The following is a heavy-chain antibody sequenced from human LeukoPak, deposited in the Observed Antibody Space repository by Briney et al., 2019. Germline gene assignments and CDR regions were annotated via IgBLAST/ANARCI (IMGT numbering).Heavy chain of an antibody. D-gene: IGHD1-26*01. J-gene: IGHJ5*02. V-gene: IGHV3-33*06. CDR2: IWYDGSNK. CDR1: GFTFSSYG. Sequence: GRSLRLSCAASGFTFSSYGMHWVRQAPGKGLEWVAVIWYDGSNKYYADSVKGRFTISRDNSKNTLYLQMNSLRAEDTAVYYCAKSFMYRHHGHWFDPWGQGTLVTVSS. CDR3: AKSFMYRHHGHWFDP.